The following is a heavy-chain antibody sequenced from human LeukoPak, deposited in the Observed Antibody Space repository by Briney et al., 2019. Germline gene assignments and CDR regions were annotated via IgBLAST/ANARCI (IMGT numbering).Heavy chain of an antibody. J-gene: IGHJ4*02. CDR2: IYPGDSDI. CDR3: ARQYGSGSFDY. CDR1: GYSFSTYW. V-gene: IGHV5-51*01. D-gene: IGHD3-10*01. Sequence: KGGESLKISCQGSGYSFSTYWITWVRQMPGKGLEWMGIIYPGDSDIRYSPSFQGQVTISADKSISTAYLQWSSLKASDTAMYYCARQYGSGSFDYWGQGTLVTVSS.